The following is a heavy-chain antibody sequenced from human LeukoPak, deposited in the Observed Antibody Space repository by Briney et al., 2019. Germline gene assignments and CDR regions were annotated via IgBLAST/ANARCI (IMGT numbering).Heavy chain of an antibody. V-gene: IGHV4-39*07. CDR3: VRWNYDFYHMDV. Sequence: PSETLSLTCNVSGGSISRGSYYWGWVRQPPGKGPDWIGSMYYNGRIYYNPSLGSRVGISGDASRNQFSLRLTSVTAADTAVYYCVRWNYDFYHMDVWGKGTTVTVSS. J-gene: IGHJ6*03. CDR2: MYYNGRI. D-gene: IGHD3-3*01. CDR1: GGSISRGSYY.